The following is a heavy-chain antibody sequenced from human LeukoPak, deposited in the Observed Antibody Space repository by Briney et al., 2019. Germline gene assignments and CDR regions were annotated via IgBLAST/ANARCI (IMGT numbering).Heavy chain of an antibody. Sequence: ASVKVSCKVSGYTLTELSMHWVRQAPGKGLEWMGGFDPEDGETIYAQKFQGRVTMTEDTSTDTAYMELSSLRSEDTAVYYCATDRDITGTIELDHWGQGTLVTVSS. CDR2: FDPEDGET. D-gene: IGHD1-7*01. V-gene: IGHV1-24*01. CDR3: ATDRDITGTIELDH. J-gene: IGHJ4*02. CDR1: GYTLTELS.